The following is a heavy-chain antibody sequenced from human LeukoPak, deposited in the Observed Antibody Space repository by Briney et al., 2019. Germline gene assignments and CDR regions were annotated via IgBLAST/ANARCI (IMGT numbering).Heavy chain of an antibody. V-gene: IGHV3-11*01. CDR1: GFTFSDYY. D-gene: IGHD1-26*01. CDR3: ARDRYVGATTAGDSDS. Sequence: GGSLRLSCAASGFTFSDYYMSWIRQAPGKGLEWVSYIGSSGSTIYYADSAKGRFTISRDNAKNSLYLQMNSLRAEDTAVYYCARDRYVGATTAGDSDSWGQGTLVTVSS. J-gene: IGHJ4*02. CDR2: IGSSGSTI.